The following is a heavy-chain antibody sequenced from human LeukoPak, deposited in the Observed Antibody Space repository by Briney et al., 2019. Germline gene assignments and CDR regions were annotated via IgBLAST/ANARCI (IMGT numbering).Heavy chain of an antibody. J-gene: IGHJ4*02. Sequence: EPGGSLRLSCAASGFTFSSYGMHWVRQAPGKGLEWVAFIRCDGSNKYYADSVKGRFTISRDNSKNTLYLQMNSLRAEDTAVYYCAKATRDGYNNFDYWGQGTLVTVSS. CDR3: AKATRDGYNNFDY. D-gene: IGHD5-24*01. V-gene: IGHV3-30*02. CDR1: GFTFSSYG. CDR2: IRCDGSNK.